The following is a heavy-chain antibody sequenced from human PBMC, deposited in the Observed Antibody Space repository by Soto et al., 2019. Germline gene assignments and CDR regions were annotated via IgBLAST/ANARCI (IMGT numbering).Heavy chain of an antibody. D-gene: IGHD5-12*01. J-gene: IGHJ4*02. Sequence: GASVKVSCKASGGTFSSYAISWVRQAPGQGLEWMGGIIPIFGTANYAQKFQGRVTITADESTSTAYMELSSLRSEDTAVYYCARVGGYNYDVDYWGQGTLVTVSS. CDR2: IIPIFGTA. CDR3: ARVGGYNYDVDY. V-gene: IGHV1-69*13. CDR1: GGTFSSYA.